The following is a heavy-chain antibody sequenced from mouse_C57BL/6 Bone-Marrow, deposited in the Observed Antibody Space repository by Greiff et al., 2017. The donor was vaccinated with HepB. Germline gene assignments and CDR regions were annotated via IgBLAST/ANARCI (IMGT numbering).Heavy chain of an antibody. J-gene: IGHJ1*03. CDR3: ARQEPGYFDV. CDR1: GFTFSSYG. Sequence: DVHLVESGGDLVKPGGSLKLSCAASGFTFSSYGMSWVRQTPDKRLEWVATISSGGSYTYYPDSVKGRFTISRDNAKNTLYLQMSSLKSEDTAMYYCARQEPGYFDVWGTGTTVTVSS. CDR2: ISSGGSYT. V-gene: IGHV5-6*01.